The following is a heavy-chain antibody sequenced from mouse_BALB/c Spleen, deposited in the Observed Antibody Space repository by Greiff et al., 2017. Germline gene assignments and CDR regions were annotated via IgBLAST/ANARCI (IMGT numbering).Heavy chain of an antibody. Sequence: VKLQESGAELARPGASVKLSCKASGYTFTSYWMQWVKQRPGQGLEWIGAIYPGDGDTRYTQKFKGKATLTADKSSSTAYMQLSSLASEDSAVYYCAAPYYYGSSYWGQGTTLTVSS. D-gene: IGHD1-1*01. CDR2: IYPGDGDT. J-gene: IGHJ2*01. V-gene: IGHV1-87*01. CDR1: GYTFTSYW. CDR3: AAPYYYGSSY.